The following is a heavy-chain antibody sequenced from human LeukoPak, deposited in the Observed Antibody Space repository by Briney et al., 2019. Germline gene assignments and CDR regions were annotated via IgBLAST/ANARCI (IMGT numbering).Heavy chain of an antibody. CDR1: GFTFSSYA. D-gene: IGHD4-17*01. Sequence: GGSLTLSCAASGFTFSSYAMHWVRQAPGKGLEYVSAISSNGGSTYYANSVKGRFTISRDNSKNTLYLQMGSLRAEDMAVYYCARGSGYGDYSQSTFDIWGQGTMVTVSS. J-gene: IGHJ3*02. CDR3: ARGSGYGDYSQSTFDI. V-gene: IGHV3-64*01. CDR2: ISSNGGST.